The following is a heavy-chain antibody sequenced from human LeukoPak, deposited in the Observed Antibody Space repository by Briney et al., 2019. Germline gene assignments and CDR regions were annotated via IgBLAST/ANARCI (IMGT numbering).Heavy chain of an antibody. J-gene: IGHJ4*02. CDR2: IKYDGNEE. V-gene: IGHV3-7*01. Sequence: GGSLRLSCAASGFTFSSYWMSWMRQAPGKGLEWVAHIKYDGNEEYYVDSVKGRFTISRDNAKNSLYLQLNSLRVEDTAVYYCKSGGAAPGSFDYWGQGALVTVSP. D-gene: IGHD1-1*01. CDR3: KSGGAAPGSFDY. CDR1: GFTFSSYW.